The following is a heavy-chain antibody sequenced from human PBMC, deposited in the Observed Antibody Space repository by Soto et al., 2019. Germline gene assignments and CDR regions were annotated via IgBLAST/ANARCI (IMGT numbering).Heavy chain of an antibody. D-gene: IGHD2-15*01. CDR1: GYSFTSYG. Sequence: QVQLVQSGAEVKKPGASVKVSCKASGYSFTSYGISWVRQAPGQGLEWMGWISAYNGNTNYAQKLQGSVTLTTDTATRTADMELRRLRSDDTAVDYCARGPPVGVVAATPYWFDPGGKGTLVTVSS. J-gene: IGHJ5*02. V-gene: IGHV1-18*01. CDR3: ARGPPVGVVAATPYWFDP. CDR2: ISAYNGNT.